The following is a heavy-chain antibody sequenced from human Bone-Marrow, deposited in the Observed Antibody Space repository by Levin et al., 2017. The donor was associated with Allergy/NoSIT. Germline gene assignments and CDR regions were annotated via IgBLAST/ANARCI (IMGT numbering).Heavy chain of an antibody. Sequence: SGPTLVKPTQTLTLTCTFSGFSLSPSGVGVGWIRQPPGKALEWLALIYWDDDKRYSPSLKSRLTIAKDTSKNQVVLTMTNVDPVDTATYYGAHTFAPRVIDYWGQGTLVTVSS. D-gene: IGHD2/OR15-2a*01. CDR1: GFSLSPSGVG. CDR2: IYWDDDK. J-gene: IGHJ4*02. V-gene: IGHV2-5*02. CDR3: AHTFAPRVIDY.